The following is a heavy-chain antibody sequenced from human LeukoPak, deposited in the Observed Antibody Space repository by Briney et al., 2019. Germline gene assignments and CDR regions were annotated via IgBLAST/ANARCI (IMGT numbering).Heavy chain of an antibody. Sequence: GGSLRLSCAASGFTFSSYGMHWVRQAPGKGLEWVAFIRYDGSNKYYADSVKGRFTISRDNSKNTLYLQMNSLRAEDTAVYYCAKPARTDYADYWGQGTLVTVSS. J-gene: IGHJ4*02. CDR1: GFTFSSYG. CDR3: AKPARTDYADY. V-gene: IGHV3-30*02. CDR2: IRYDGSNK. D-gene: IGHD1-14*01.